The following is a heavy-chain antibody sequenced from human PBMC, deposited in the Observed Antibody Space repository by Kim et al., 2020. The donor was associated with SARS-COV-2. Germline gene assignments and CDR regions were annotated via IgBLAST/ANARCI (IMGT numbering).Heavy chain of an antibody. CDR3: VKDLNSYDWVATHY. D-gene: IGHD5-12*01. V-gene: IGHV3-7*01. CDR2: IKQDGSQK. J-gene: IGHJ4*02. CDR1: EFTYW. Sequence: GGSLRLSCAASEFTYWMFWVRQAPGKGLEWVANIKQDGSQKYYVASVKGRFTISRDNANKSLYLQMNSLRAEDTAMYYCVKDLNSYDWVATHYWGQGTLV.